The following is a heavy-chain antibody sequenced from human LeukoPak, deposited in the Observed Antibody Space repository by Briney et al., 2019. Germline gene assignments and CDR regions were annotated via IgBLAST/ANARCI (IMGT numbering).Heavy chain of an antibody. CDR2: INPSGGST. CDR1: GYTFTSYY. CDR3: ARDGYYDSSGADY. D-gene: IGHD3-22*01. V-gene: IGHV1-46*01. J-gene: IGHJ4*02. Sequence: ASVKVSCKASGYTFTSYYMHWMRQPPGQGLEWMGIINPSGGSTSYAQKFQGRVTMTRDTSISTAYMELSRLRSDDTAVYYCARDGYYDSSGADYWGQGTLLTVSS.